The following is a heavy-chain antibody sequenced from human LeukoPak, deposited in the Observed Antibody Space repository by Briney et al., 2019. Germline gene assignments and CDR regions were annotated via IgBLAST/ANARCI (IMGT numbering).Heavy chain of an antibody. J-gene: IGHJ3*02. CDR2: ISAYNGNT. Sequence: ASVKVSCKASGYTFTSFGIIWVRQAPGQGLEWMGWISAYNGNTSYAQKFQGRVTITADKSTSTAYMELTSLRSEDTAVYYCASPRALYCSSTSCQTANGAFDIWGQGTMVTVSS. CDR1: GYTFTSFG. CDR3: ASPRALYCSSTSCQTANGAFDI. D-gene: IGHD2-2*01. V-gene: IGHV1-18*01.